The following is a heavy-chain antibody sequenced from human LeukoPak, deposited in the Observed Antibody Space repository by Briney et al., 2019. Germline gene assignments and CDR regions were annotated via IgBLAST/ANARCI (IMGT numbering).Heavy chain of an antibody. D-gene: IGHD6-13*01. J-gene: IGHJ6*04. CDR2: IYSGGST. CDR3: ARDHRPAAAGTRRTDYYYYGMDV. V-gene: IGHV3-53*01. Sequence: TGGSLRLSCAASGFTVSSNYMSCVRQAPGKGLEWVSVIYSGGSTYYADSVKGRFTISRDNSKNTLYLQMNSLRAEDTAVYYCARDHRPAAAGTRRTDYYYYGMDVWGKGTTVTVSS. CDR1: GFTVSSNY.